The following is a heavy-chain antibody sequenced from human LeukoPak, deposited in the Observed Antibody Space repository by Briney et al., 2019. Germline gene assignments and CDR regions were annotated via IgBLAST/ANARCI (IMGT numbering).Heavy chain of an antibody. V-gene: IGHV3-30*02. CDR1: EFTFSSYG. D-gene: IGHD6-13*01. Sequence: GGSLSLSCAAPEFTFSSYGMHWVRKAQAKGLEWVAFIRYDGSNKYYADSVKGRFTISRDNSKNTLYLQMNSLRAEDTAVYYCAKVGVIAANFDYWGQGTLVTVSS. CDR3: AKVGVIAANFDY. CDR2: IRYDGSNK. J-gene: IGHJ4*02.